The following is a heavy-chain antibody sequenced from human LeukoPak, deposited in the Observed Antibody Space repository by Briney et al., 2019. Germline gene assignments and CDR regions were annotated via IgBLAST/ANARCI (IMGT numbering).Heavy chain of an antibody. V-gene: IGHV3-30-3*01. Sequence: PGGSLRLSCVASGFTFSRHDMNWVRQAPGKGLVWVAVLSYDGSIKYYADSVQGRFTISRDNSKNTLYLQMNSLRAEDTAVYYCARLPYSNNWPESFQHWGQGTLVTVSS. CDR2: LSYDGSIK. CDR1: GFTFSRHD. D-gene: IGHD6-13*01. CDR3: ARLPYSNNWPESFQH. J-gene: IGHJ1*01.